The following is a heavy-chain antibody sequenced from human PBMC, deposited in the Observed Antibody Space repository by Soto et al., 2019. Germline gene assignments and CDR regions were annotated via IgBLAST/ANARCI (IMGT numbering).Heavy chain of an antibody. D-gene: IGHD3-22*01. CDR3: ARGHYDTPGYGAFDI. J-gene: IGHJ3*02. CDR2: IWPGDSET. CDR1: GYSFSSYW. V-gene: IGHV5-51*01. Sequence: GESLKISCKGSGYSFSSYWIGWVRQMPGKGLEWMGIIWPGDSETRYSPSFQGQVTISADKFISAASLQWSSLEASDTAMHYCARGHYDTPGYGAFDIWGQGTMVNVSS.